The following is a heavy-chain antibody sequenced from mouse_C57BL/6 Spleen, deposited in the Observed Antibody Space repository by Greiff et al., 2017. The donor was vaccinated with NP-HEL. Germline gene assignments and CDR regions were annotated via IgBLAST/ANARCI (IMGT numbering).Heavy chain of an antibody. J-gene: IGHJ1*03. Sequence: QVQLQQSGAELVKPGASVTMSCKASGYTFTTYPIEWMQKNHGKRLEWIGNFHPYNDDNNYNEKFKRNATLTVEKSSSTVYLELSRLTSDDAAVYYCARRACYDDNVWCFDVWGTGTTVTVSS. CDR2: FHPYNDDN. CDR3: ARRACYDDNVWCFDV. V-gene: IGHV1-47*01. CDR1: GYTFTTYP. D-gene: IGHD2-3*01.